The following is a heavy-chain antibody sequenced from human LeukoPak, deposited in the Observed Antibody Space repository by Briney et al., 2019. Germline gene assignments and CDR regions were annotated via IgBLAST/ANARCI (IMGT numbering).Heavy chain of an antibody. Sequence: KPSETLSLTCTVSGGSISSYYWSWIRQPPGKGLEWIGYIYYSGSTNYNPSLKSRVTISVDTSKNQFSLKLSSVTAADTAVYYCARDRHYCGGDCPIVSAFDIWGQGTMVTVSS. CDR2: IYYSGST. D-gene: IGHD2-21*02. J-gene: IGHJ3*02. CDR1: GGSISSYY. CDR3: ARDRHYCGGDCPIVSAFDI. V-gene: IGHV4-59*01.